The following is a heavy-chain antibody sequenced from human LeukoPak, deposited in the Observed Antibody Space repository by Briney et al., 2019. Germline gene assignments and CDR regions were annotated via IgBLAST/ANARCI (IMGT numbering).Heavy chain of an antibody. Sequence: PGGSLRLSCAASGFTVSSNYMSWVRQAPGKGLEWVSVIYSGGSTYYADSVKGRFTISRDNSKNTLYLQMNSQRAEDTAVYYCAREDYDSSGHNWFDPWGQGTLVTVSS. D-gene: IGHD3-22*01. V-gene: IGHV3-53*01. J-gene: IGHJ5*02. CDR1: GFTVSSNY. CDR2: IYSGGST. CDR3: AREDYDSSGHNWFDP.